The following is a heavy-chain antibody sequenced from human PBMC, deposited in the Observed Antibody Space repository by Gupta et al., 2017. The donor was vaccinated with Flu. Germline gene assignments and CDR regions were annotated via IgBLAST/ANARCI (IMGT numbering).Heavy chain of an antibody. CDR3: AGYQLLYRFDP. J-gene: IGHJ5*02. D-gene: IGHD2-2*02. CDR2: IRHSGNT. V-gene: IGHV4-34*01. CDR1: GGSFSGYY. Sequence: QVQLQQWGTGLLKPSETLSLTCAVDGGSFSGYYWSWIRQPPGKGLEWIGEIRHSGNTNYNPSLKSRVTISADPSKRQFSLTLSSVTAADTAVYYCAGYQLLYRFDPWGQGTLVTVSS.